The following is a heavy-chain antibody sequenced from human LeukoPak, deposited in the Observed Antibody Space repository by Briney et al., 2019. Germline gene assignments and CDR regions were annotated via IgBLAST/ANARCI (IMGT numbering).Heavy chain of an antibody. CDR1: GFTFSSFA. D-gene: IGHD3-10*01. J-gene: IGHJ4*02. CDR2: ISYDGSEK. CDR3: VRAAVYYGSGSYYNYYFDY. Sequence: GRSLRLSCAASGFTFSSFAMHWVRQAPGKGLEWVSVISYDGSEKYYADSVKGRFTLSRDNSKNTLFLQMNSLRAEDTAMYYCVRAAVYYGSGSYYNYYFDYWGQGTLVTVSS. V-gene: IGHV3-30*03.